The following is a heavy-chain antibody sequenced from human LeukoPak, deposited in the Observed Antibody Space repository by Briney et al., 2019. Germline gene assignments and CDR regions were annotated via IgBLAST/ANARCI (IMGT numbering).Heavy chain of an antibody. Sequence: ASVKVSCKAPGYTFTGYYMHWVRQAPGQGLEWMGWINPNSGGTNYAQKFQGRVTMTRDASISTAYMELRSLRSDDTAVYYCARVGPHRKMATTRYHFDYWGQGTLVTVSS. CDR1: GYTFTGYY. CDR2: INPNSGGT. J-gene: IGHJ4*02. CDR3: ARVGPHRKMATTRYHFDY. D-gene: IGHD5-24*01. V-gene: IGHV1-2*02.